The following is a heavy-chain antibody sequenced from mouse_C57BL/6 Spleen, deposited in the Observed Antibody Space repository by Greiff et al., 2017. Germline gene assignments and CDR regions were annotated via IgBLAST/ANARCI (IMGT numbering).Heavy chain of an antibody. CDR1: GYSFTDYN. Sequence: VQLQQPGPELVKPGASVKISCKASGYSFTDYNMNWVKQSNGKSLEWIGVINPNYGTTSYNQKFKGKATLTVDQSSSTAYMQLNSLTSEDSAVYYCARRVITAVDYYAMDYWGQETSVTVSS. J-gene: IGHJ4*01. CDR2: INPNYGTT. D-gene: IGHD1-1*01. CDR3: ARRVITAVDYYAMDY. V-gene: IGHV1-39*01.